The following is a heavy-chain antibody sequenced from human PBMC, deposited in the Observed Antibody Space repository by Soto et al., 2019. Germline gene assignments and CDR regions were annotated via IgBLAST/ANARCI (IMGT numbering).Heavy chain of an antibody. Sequence: SETLSLTCAVYGGSFSGYYCSWIRQPPGKGLGWIGEINHSGSTNYNPSLKSRVTISVDTSKNQFSLKLSSVTAADTAVYYCARDRLTMVRGVMGYYYYGMDVWGQGTTVTVSS. CDR1: GGSFSGYY. D-gene: IGHD3-10*01. V-gene: IGHV4-34*01. CDR2: INHSGST. J-gene: IGHJ6*02. CDR3: ARDRLTMVRGVMGYYYYGMDV.